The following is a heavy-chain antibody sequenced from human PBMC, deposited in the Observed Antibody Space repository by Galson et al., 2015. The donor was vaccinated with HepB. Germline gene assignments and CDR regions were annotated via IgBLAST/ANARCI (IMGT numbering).Heavy chain of an antibody. Sequence: SETLSLTCTVSGGSISSSSYYWGWIRQPPGKGLEWIGSIYYSGSTYYNPSLKSRVTISVDTSKNQFSLKLSSVTAADTAVYYCARQGWGYDILTGYSFAGGVFFTWGQGTLVTVSS. CDR2: IYYSGST. D-gene: IGHD3-9*01. CDR3: ARQGWGYDILTGYSFAGGVFFT. J-gene: IGHJ5*02. CDR1: GGSISSSSYY. V-gene: IGHV4-39*01.